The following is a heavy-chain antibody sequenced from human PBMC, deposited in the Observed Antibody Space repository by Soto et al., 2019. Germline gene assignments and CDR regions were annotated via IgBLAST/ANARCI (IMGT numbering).Heavy chain of an antibody. Sequence: SETLSLTCTVSGGSISSYYWSWIRQPPGKGLEWIGYIYYSGSTNYNPSLKSRVTISVDTSKNQSSLKLSSVTAADTAVYYCARDRYDFWSGPYFDYWGQGTLVTVSS. V-gene: IGHV4-59*01. CDR2: IYYSGST. CDR3: ARDRYDFWSGPYFDY. CDR1: GGSISSYY. D-gene: IGHD3-3*01. J-gene: IGHJ4*02.